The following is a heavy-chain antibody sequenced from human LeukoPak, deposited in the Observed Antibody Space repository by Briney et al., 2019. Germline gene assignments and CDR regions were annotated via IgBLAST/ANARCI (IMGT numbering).Heavy chain of an antibody. D-gene: IGHD6-6*01. J-gene: IGHJ4*02. Sequence: GGSLGLSCAASGFTFSGSAMHWVRQASGKGLEWVGRIRSKANSYATAYAASVKGRFTISRDDSKNTAYLQMNSLKTEDTAVYYCTRPGVAAPFPFDYWGQGTLVTVSS. CDR3: TRPGVAAPFPFDY. V-gene: IGHV3-73*01. CDR1: GFTFSGSA. CDR2: IRSKANSYAT.